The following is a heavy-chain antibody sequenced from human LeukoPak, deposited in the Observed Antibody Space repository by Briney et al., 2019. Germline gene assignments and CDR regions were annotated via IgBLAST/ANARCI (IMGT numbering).Heavy chain of an antibody. J-gene: IGHJ4*02. V-gene: IGHV3-23*01. CDR3: AKDGSDWNDYPFDY. CDR1: GFTFSSYS. CDR2: ISGSGGST. Sequence: GGSLRLSCAASGFTFSSYSMSWVRQAPGKGLEWVSAISGSGGSTYYADSVKGRFTISRDNSKNTLYLQMNSLRAEDTAVYYCAKDGSDWNDYPFDYWGQGTLVTVSS. D-gene: IGHD1-1*01.